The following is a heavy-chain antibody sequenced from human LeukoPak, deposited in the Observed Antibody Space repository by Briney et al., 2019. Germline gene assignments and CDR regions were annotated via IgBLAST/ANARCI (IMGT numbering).Heavy chain of an antibody. Sequence: SETLSLTCAVYGGSFSGYYWSWIRQPPGKGLEWIGYIYYSGSTYYNPSLKSRVTISVDTSKNQFSLKLSSVTAADTAVYYCVRGVLAYSSSWENYYYYYGMDVWGQGTTVTVSS. CDR3: VRGVLAYSSSWENYYYYYGMDV. V-gene: IGHV4-30-4*08. D-gene: IGHD6-13*01. CDR2: IYYSGST. J-gene: IGHJ6*02. CDR1: GGSFSGYY.